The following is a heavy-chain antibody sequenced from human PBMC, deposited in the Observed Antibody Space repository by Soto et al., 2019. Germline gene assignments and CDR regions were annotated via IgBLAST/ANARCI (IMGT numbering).Heavy chain of an antibody. CDR1: GFTFSSYA. V-gene: IGHV3-23*01. Sequence: EVQLLESGGGLVQPGGSLRLSCAASGFTFSSYAMSWVRQAPGKGLEWVSAISGSGGSTYYADSVKGWFTISRDNSKNTLYLQMNSLRAQDTAVYYCAKDGTSSSWYQVPSYYYMDVWGKGTTVTVSS. J-gene: IGHJ6*03. D-gene: IGHD6-13*01. CDR2: ISGSGGST. CDR3: AKDGTSSSWYQVPSYYYMDV.